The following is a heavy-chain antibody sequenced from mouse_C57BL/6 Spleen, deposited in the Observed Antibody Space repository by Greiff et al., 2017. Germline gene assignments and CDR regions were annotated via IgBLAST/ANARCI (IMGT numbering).Heavy chain of an antibody. CDR2: IDPSDSET. J-gene: IGHJ3*01. D-gene: IGHD2-4*01. Sequence: VKLQQSGAELVRPGSSVKLSCKASGYTFTSYWMHWVKQRPIQGLEWIGNIDPSDSETHYNQKFKDKATLTVDKSSSTAYMQLSSLTSEDSAVYYCARDDYDGSFAYWGQGTLVTVSA. CDR3: ARDDYDGSFAY. CDR1: GYTFTSYW. V-gene: IGHV1-52*01.